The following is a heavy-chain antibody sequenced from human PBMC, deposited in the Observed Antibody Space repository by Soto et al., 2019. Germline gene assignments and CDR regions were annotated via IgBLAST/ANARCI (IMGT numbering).Heavy chain of an antibody. CDR2: IYYSGST. V-gene: IGHV4-39*01. D-gene: IGHD3-10*01. Sequence: SDTLSRTSTIYGYSISTSTSYRCWFRQPPGKGLEWIGSIYYSGSTYYNPSLKSRVTISVDTSKNQFSLKLSSVTAADTAVYYCARSRRDYYYYGMDVWGQGTTVT. CDR1: GYSISTSTSY. CDR3: ARSRRDYYYYGMDV. J-gene: IGHJ6*02.